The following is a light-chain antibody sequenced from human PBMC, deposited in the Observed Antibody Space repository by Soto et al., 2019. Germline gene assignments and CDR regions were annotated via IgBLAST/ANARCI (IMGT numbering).Light chain of an antibody. CDR2: DTS. V-gene: IGLV7-46*01. Sequence: QAVVTQEPSLTVSPGGTVTLTCGSSTGAVTSGHYPYWFQQKPGQAPRTLIYDTSNKHSWTLARFSGSLLGGKAALTLSGAQPEDEAEYYCLLSYNGPYVFGTGTKVTVL. CDR3: LLSYNGPYV. J-gene: IGLJ1*01. CDR1: TGAVTSGHY.